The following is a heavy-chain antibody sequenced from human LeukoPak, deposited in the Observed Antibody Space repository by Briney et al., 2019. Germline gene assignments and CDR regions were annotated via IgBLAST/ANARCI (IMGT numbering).Heavy chain of an antibody. J-gene: IGHJ3*02. V-gene: IGHV5-51*01. CDR2: IYPGDSDI. Sequence: GESLKISCKGSGYTFTSYWIGWVRQMPGKGLEWMGIIYPGDSDITYSPSFQGQVTLSADKSISTAYLQWSSLKASDTAMYYCARPTVTAPWYGAFDIWGQGTMVTVSS. CDR3: ARPTVTAPWYGAFDI. CDR1: GYTFTSYW. D-gene: IGHD2-21*02.